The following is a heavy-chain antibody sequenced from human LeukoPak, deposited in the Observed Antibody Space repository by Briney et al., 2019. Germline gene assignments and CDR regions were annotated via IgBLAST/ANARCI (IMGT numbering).Heavy chain of an antibody. Sequence: PGGSLRLSCAVSGFTFSSYSMNWVRQAPGKGLEWVSSISSSSSYIYYADSVKGRFTISRDNAKNSLYLQMNSLRAEDTAVYYCASLNGGRDYWGQGTLVTVSS. D-gene: IGHD7-27*01. CDR3: ASLNGGRDY. J-gene: IGHJ4*02. V-gene: IGHV3-21*01. CDR1: GFTFSSYS. CDR2: ISSSSSYI.